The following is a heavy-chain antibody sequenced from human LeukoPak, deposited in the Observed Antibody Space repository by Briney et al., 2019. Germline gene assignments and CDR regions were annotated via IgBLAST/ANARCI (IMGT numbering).Heavy chain of an antibody. CDR2: IIPILGIA. Sequence: SVKVSCKASGGTFSSYTISWVRQAPGQGLEWMGRIIPILGIANFAQKFQGRVTITADKSTSTAYMELSSLRSEDTAVYYCARTPYDYGDYADAFDIWGQGTMVTVSS. V-gene: IGHV1-69*02. CDR1: GGTFSSYT. D-gene: IGHD4-17*01. CDR3: ARTPYDYGDYADAFDI. J-gene: IGHJ3*02.